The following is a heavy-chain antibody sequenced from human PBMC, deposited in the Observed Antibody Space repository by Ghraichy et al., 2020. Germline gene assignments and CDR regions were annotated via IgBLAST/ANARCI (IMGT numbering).Heavy chain of an antibody. V-gene: IGHV4-39*07. CDR1: GGSISSSSYY. CDR2: IYYSGST. D-gene: IGHD3-3*01. J-gene: IGHJ3*02. Sequence: SETLSLTCTVSGGSISSSSYYWGWIRQPPGKGLEWIGSIYYSGSTYYNPSLKSRVTISVDTSKNQFSLKLSSVTAADTAVYYCARDSQYYDFWSGYYSNAFDIWGQGTMVTFSS. CDR3: ARDSQYYDFWSGYYSNAFDI.